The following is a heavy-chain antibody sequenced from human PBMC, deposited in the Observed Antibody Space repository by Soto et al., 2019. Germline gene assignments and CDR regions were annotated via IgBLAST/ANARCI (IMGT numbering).Heavy chain of an antibody. CDR3: ASSPGVNVPAAKVGPWFDP. D-gene: IGHD2-2*01. J-gene: IGHJ5*02. V-gene: IGHV1-69*01. CDR2: SIPIFGTA. Sequence: QVQLVQSGAEVKKPGSSVKVSCKASGGTFSSYAISWVRQAPGQGLEWMGGSIPIFGTANYAQKFQGRVTITADESTSTAYMELSSLRSEDTAVYCCASSPGVNVPAAKVGPWFDPWGQGTLVTVSS. CDR1: GGTFSSYA.